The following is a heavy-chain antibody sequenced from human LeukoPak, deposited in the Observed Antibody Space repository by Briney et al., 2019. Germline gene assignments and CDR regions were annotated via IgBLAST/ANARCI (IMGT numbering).Heavy chain of an antibody. CDR1: GFIFNNYW. CDR2: IRQDGSEK. Sequence: GGSLRLSCAVSGFIFNNYWMSWVRQAPGKGLEWVANIRQDGSEKNYVDSVKGRFTISKDNAKNSLYLQMNSLRAEDTAVYYCARAGGSTVSHSDYWGQGTLVTVSS. J-gene: IGHJ4*02. D-gene: IGHD4-17*01. V-gene: IGHV3-7*01. CDR3: ARAGGSTVSHSDY.